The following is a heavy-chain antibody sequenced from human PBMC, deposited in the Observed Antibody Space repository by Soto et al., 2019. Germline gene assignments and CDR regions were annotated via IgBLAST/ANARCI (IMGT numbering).Heavy chain of an antibody. CDR1: GFTFSNAW. J-gene: IGHJ4*02. Sequence: EVQLVESGGGLVKPGGSLRLSCAASGFTFSNAWMNWVRQAPGKGLEWVGSIKSKTDGGTTDYAAPVKGRFTISRDDSKNTLYLQMNSLKTEDTAVYYCTTDCSSGWMFDYWGQGTLVTVSS. CDR3: TTDCSSGWMFDY. V-gene: IGHV3-15*07. CDR2: IKSKTDGGTT. D-gene: IGHD6-19*01.